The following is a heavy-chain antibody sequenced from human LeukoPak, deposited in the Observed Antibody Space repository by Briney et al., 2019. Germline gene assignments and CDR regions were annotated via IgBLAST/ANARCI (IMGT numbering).Heavy chain of an antibody. D-gene: IGHD3-10*01. Sequence: GGSLRLSCAAPGFTFYVYAMHWVRHGPGEGVGWGSLICWDGGRTYYADSVKGRFTISRDNSKNSLYLQMYSLRAEDTALYYCAKASLSGSGSYYNPHYYYMDVWGKGTTVTISS. CDR3: AKASLSGSGSYYNPHYYYMDV. CDR1: GFTFYVYA. CDR2: ICWDGGRT. V-gene: IGHV3-43D*03. J-gene: IGHJ6*03.